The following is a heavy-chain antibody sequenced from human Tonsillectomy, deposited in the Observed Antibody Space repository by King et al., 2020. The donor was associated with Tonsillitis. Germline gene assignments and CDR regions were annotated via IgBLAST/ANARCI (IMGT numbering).Heavy chain of an antibody. CDR3: ARETNYDFWSGYSHQMGDAFDI. CDR2: IYYSGST. CDR1: VGSISSCY. D-gene: IGHD3-3*01. J-gene: IGHJ3*02. V-gene: IGHV4-59*01. Sequence: VQLQESGPGLVKPSETLSLTCTVSVGSISSCYWSWIRQPPGKGLEWIGYIYYSGSTNYNPSPNILVTLSVDTSKNQFSLKLSSVTAADTAVYYLARETNYDFWSGYSHQMGDAFDIWGQGTMVTVSS.